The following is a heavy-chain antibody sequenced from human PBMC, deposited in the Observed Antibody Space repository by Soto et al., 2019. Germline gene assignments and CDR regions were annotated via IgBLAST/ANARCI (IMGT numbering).Heavy chain of an antibody. J-gene: IGHJ5*02. CDR1: GGTFSSYA. D-gene: IGHD3-10*01. Sequence: ASVKVSCKASGGTFSSYAISWARQAPGQGLEWMGGIIPIFGTANYTQKFQGRVTITADESTSTAYMELSSLRSEDTAVYYCASTSGSRLRLDWFDPWGQGTLVTVSS. CDR2: IIPIFGTA. CDR3: ASTSGSRLRLDWFDP. V-gene: IGHV1-69*13.